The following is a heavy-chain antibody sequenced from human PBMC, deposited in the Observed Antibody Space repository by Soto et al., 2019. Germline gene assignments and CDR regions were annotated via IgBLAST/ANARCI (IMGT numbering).Heavy chain of an antibody. D-gene: IGHD2-21*02. CDR1: GFTISGNY. Sequence: EVQLVESGGGLIQPGGSLRLSCAASGFTISGNYITWVRQAPGKGLEWVSVIFSGDNTLYSDSVKGRFTISRDSSKNTVYLQMNRLRGDDTAVYFRATGQTLPVRPSFDTWGQGTLLTVSS. J-gene: IGHJ5*02. CDR3: ATGQTLPVRPSFDT. V-gene: IGHV3-53*01. CDR2: IFSGDNT.